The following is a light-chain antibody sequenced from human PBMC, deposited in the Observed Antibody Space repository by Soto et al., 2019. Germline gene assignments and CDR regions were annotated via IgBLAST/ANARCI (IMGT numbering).Light chain of an antibody. V-gene: IGLV2-14*01. Sequence: QTVLTQPASGSGSPGQSITISCTGTISDVGGYNYVSWYQQHPGKAPKLMIYAVTDRPSGVSSRFSGSKSGNTASLTISGLQAEDEADYYCSSYTRSSTIFGTGTRSPS. CDR3: SSYTRSSTI. J-gene: IGLJ1*01. CDR1: ISDVGGYNY. CDR2: AVT.